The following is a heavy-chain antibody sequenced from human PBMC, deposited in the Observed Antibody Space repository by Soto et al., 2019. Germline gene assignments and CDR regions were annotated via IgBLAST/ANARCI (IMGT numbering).Heavy chain of an antibody. CDR3: ARDQVPYSRRWSYYFDY. Sequence: GGSLRLSCAASGFTFSSYGMHWVRQAPGKGLEWASCIGSSGTYIYYADSVKGRFTISRDNARNSLYLQMNSLSAEDTAVYYCARDQVPYSRRWSYYFDYWGQGTLVTVSS. V-gene: IGHV3-21*01. D-gene: IGHD6-13*01. CDR2: IGSSGTYI. CDR1: GFTFSSYG. J-gene: IGHJ4*01.